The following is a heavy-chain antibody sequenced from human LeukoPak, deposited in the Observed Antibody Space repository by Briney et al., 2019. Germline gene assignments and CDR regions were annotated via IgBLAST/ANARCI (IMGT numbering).Heavy chain of an antibody. CDR1: GYSINSGYY. V-gene: IGHV4-38-2*02. CDR2: IYHSGST. J-gene: IGHJ6*04. CDR3: ARDNYGDYNYYYGMDV. Sequence: SDPLSLTCAVSGYSINSGYYWGWIRQPPGKGLEWIGSIYHSGSTYYNPSLKSRVTISVETSKNQFTLKLSSVTAADTAVYYCARDNYGDYNYYYGMDVWGKGTTVTVSS. D-gene: IGHD4-17*01.